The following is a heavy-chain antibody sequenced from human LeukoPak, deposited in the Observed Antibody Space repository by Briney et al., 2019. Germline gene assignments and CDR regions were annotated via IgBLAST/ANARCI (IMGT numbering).Heavy chain of an antibody. V-gene: IGHV1-69*13. CDR2: IIPIFGTA. Sequence: SVTVSFTASGGTFSSYAISWVRQAPGQGLEWMGGIIPIFGTANYAQKFQGRVTITADESTSTAYMELGRLRSEDTAVYYCAEIGGYGGYWFDPWGQGTLVTVSS. CDR3: AEIGGYGGYWFDP. CDR1: GGTFSSYA. J-gene: IGHJ5*02. D-gene: IGHD4-23*01.